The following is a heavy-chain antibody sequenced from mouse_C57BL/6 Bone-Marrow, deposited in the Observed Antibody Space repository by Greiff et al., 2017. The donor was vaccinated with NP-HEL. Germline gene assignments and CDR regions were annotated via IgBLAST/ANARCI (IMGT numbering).Heavy chain of an antibody. Sequence: QVQLQQPGAELVMPGASVKLSCKASGYTFTSYWMHWVKQRPGQGLEWIGEIDPSDSYTNYNQKFKGKSTLTVDKSSSTAYMQLSSLTSEDSAVYYCARDYYGSSYYWYFDVGGTGTTVTVSS. CDR3: ARDYYGSSYYWYFDV. D-gene: IGHD1-1*01. CDR1: GYTFTSYW. J-gene: IGHJ1*03. CDR2: IDPSDSYT. V-gene: IGHV1-69*01.